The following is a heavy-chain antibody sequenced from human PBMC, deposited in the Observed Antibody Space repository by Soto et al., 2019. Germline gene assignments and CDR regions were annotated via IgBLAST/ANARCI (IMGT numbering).Heavy chain of an antibody. CDR3: ARDRGYCTNGVCYNWFDP. J-gene: IGHJ5*02. V-gene: IGHV4-59*01. Sequence: SETLSLTCTVSGGSISSYYWSWIRQPPGKGLEWIGYIYYSGSTNYNPSLKSRVTISVDTSKNQFSLKLSSVTAADTAVYYCARDRGYCTNGVCYNWFDPWGQGTLVTVSS. CDR2: IYYSGST. D-gene: IGHD2-8*01. CDR1: GGSISSYY.